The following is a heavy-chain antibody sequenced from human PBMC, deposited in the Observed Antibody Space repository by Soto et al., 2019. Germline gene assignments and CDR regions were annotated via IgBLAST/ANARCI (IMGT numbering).Heavy chain of an antibody. CDR1: GSTFDDHA. V-gene: IGHV3-9*01. CDR3: GKDISQGGMDG. Sequence: EVQLAESGGGLVQPGRSLRLSCVASGSTFDDHAMHWVRQGPGKGLEWVSGIRWNSDRIGYADSVKGRFTPSRENAKNSLNLQTNSLRAEDTAWYYCGKDISQGGMDGWGQGTTVTVSS. CDR2: IRWNSDRI. J-gene: IGHJ6*02.